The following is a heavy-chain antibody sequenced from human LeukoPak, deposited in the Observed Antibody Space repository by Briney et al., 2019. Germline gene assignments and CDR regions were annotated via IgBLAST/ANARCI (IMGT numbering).Heavy chain of an antibody. CDR2: INHSGST. CDR3: ARGRTSSRSLDY. J-gene: IGHJ4*02. V-gene: IGHV4-39*07. D-gene: IGHD1-7*01. Sequence: NPSETLSLTCTVSGGSISSSSYYWGWIRQPPGKGLEWIGEINHSGSTNYNPSLKSRVTISVDTSKNQFSLKLSSVTAADTAVYYCARGRTSSRSLDYWGQGTLVTVSS. CDR1: GGSISSSSYY.